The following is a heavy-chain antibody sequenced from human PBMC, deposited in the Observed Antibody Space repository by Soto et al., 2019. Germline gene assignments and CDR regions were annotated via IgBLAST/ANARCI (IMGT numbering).Heavy chain of an antibody. CDR2: IYATGTT. D-gene: IGHD1-1*01. Sequence: SETLSLTCTVSGASISGFYWSWIRKSAGKGLEWIGRIYATGTTDYNPSLKSRVMMSVDTSKKQFSLKLRSVTAADTAVYYCVRDGTKTLRDWFDPWGQGISVTSPQ. V-gene: IGHV4-4*07. J-gene: IGHJ5*02. CDR1: GASISGFY. CDR3: VRDGTKTLRDWFDP.